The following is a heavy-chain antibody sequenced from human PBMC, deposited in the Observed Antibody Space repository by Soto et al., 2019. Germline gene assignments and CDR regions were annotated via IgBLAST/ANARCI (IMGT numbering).Heavy chain of an antibody. D-gene: IGHD6-19*01. CDR2: ISAYNGNT. CDR3: ARDRIAVANRGQSYYYYGMDV. CDR1: GYTFTSYG. Sequence: ASVKVSCKASGYTFTSYGISWVRQAPGQGLEWMGWISAYNGNTNYAQKLQGRVTMTTDTSRSTAYMELRSLRSDDTAVYYCARDRIAVANRGQSYYYYGMDVWGQGTTVTVSS. J-gene: IGHJ6*02. V-gene: IGHV1-18*01.